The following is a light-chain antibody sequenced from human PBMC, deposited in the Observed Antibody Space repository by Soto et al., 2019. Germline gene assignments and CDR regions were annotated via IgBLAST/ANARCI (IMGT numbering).Light chain of an antibody. J-gene: IGKJ3*01. V-gene: IGKV3-11*01. CDR3: QQRGNWPPGFT. Sequence: EIVLTQSPATLSLSPGERATLSCRASQTVSRHLAWYQQKPGQAPRLLIYDTSNRATGIPARFSGSGSETDFTLTISGLETEDFAVYYCQQRGNWPPGFTVGPGTTVDMK. CDR1: QTVSRH. CDR2: DTS.